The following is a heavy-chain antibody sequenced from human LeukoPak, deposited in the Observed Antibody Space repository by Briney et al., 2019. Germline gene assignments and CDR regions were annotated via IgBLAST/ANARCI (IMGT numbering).Heavy chain of an antibody. CDR3: ARAGQWLVPSHFDY. CDR2: INTGNGNT. D-gene: IGHD6-19*01. V-gene: IGHV1-3*04. CDR1: GYTFSSYT. Sequence: ASVKVSCKASGYTFSSYTMHWVHQAPGQRLEWMGWINTGNGNTKYSQKFQGGVTITRDSSANTAYMEVSSLRSEDTAMYYCARAGQWLVPSHFDYWGLGTLVTVSS. J-gene: IGHJ4*02.